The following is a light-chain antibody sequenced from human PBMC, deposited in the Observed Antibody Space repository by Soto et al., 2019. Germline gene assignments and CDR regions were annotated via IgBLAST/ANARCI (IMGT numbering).Light chain of an antibody. V-gene: IGLV2-14*01. CDR3: SSYTSSSSVV. CDR1: SSDVGGYNY. J-gene: IGLJ2*01. CDR2: DVS. Sequence: QSALTQPASVSGSPGQSITISCTGTSSDVGGYNYVSWYQQHPGKAPKLIIYDVSNPPSGVSNRFSGSKSGNTASLTISGLQAEDEADYYCSSYTSSSSVVFGGGTKVTVL.